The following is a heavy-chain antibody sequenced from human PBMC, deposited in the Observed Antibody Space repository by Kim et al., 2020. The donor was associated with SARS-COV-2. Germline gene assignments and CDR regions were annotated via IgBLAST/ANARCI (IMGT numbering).Heavy chain of an antibody. CDR2: TYYRSKWYN. V-gene: IGHV6-1*01. J-gene: IGHJ6*03. CDR1: GDSVSSNSAA. CDR3: ARETGYCSSTSCYTLYYYYYMDV. D-gene: IGHD2-2*02. Sequence: SQTLSLTCAISGDSVSSNSAAWNWIRQSPSRGLEWLGRTYYRSKWYNDYAVSVKSRITINPDTSKNQFSLQLNSVTPEDTAVYYCARETGYCSSTSCYTLYYYYYMDVWGKGTTVTVSS.